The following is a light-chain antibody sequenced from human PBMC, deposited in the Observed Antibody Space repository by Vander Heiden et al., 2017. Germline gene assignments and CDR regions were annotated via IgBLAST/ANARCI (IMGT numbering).Light chain of an antibody. CDR3: QQRSNWPIT. CDR2: DAS. J-gene: IGKJ5*01. CDR1: QSVSSY. Sequence: DMVLTQPPATLSLSPGERATLSCRASQSVSSYLAWYQQKPGQAPRLLIYDASSRATGIPARFSGSGSGTDFTLTISSLEPEDFAVYYCQQRSNWPITFGQGTRLEIK. V-gene: IGKV3-11*01.